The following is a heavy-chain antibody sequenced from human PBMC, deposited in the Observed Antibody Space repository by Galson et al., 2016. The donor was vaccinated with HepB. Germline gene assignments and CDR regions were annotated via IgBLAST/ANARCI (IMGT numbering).Heavy chain of an antibody. CDR3: AKAGVYNWNDVDLEY. CDR2: IRTSSETI. D-gene: IGHD1-1*01. J-gene: IGHJ4*02. V-gene: IGHV3-48*03. Sequence: SLRLSCAASGFRFSSYSMNWVRHVPGKGLEWISYIRTSSETISYAASVKGRFTISRDNARNSVSLLMNSLGVEDTAVYYCAKAGVYNWNDVDLEYWGQGTLVTVSS. CDR1: GFRFSSYS.